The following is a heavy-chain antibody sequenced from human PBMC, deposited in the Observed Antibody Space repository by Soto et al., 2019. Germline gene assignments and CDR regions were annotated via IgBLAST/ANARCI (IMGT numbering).Heavy chain of an antibody. CDR1: GYSFTSYW. CDR3: ARHEYSSSSHRHLDYYDYMDV. V-gene: IGHV5-51*01. CDR2: IYPGDSDT. J-gene: IGHJ6*03. Sequence: HGESLKISCKGSGYSFTSYWIGWVRQMPGKGLEWMGIIYPGDSDTRYSPSFQGQVTISADESISTAYLQWSSLKASDTAMYYCARHEYSSSSHRHLDYYDYMDVWGKGTTVTVSS. D-gene: IGHD6-6*01.